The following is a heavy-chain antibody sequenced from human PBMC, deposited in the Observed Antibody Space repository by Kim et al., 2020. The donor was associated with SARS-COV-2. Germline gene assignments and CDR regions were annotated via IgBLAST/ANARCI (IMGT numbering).Heavy chain of an antibody. CDR1: GYSFTSYW. D-gene: IGHD3-10*01. CDR2: IDPSDSYT. J-gene: IGHJ6*02. V-gene: IGHV5-10-1*01. CDR3: ARLSGSMVRPEFQNYYYYGMDV. Sequence: GESLKISCKGSGYSFTSYWISWVRQMPGKGLEWMGRIDPSDSYTNYSPSFQGHVTISADKSISTAYLQWSSLKASDTAMYYCARLSGSMVRPEFQNYYYYGMDVWGQGTTVTVSS.